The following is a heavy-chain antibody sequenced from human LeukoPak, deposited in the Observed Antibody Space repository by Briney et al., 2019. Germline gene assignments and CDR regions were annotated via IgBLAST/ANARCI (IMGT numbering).Heavy chain of an antibody. D-gene: IGHD2-15*01. CDR3: APSVRSGGSYYFDY. V-gene: IGHV1-46*01. Sequence: ASVSVSCKASGDSFTKDYMDGVRQAPGQGLEWMGVINPSDGSTTYTQKFQGRVTMTTDTSTSTVNMELSSLRSEDTAVYYCAPSVRSGGSYYFDYWGQGTLVTVSS. J-gene: IGHJ4*02. CDR1: GDSFTKDY. CDR2: INPSDGST.